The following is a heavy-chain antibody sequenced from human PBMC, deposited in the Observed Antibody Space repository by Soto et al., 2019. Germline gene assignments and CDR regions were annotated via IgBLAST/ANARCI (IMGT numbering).Heavy chain of an antibody. Sequence: SETLSLSCTVSGGSISSYYWSWIRQPPGKGLEWIGYIYYSGSTNYNPSLKSRVTISVDTSKNQFSLKLSSVTAADTAVYYCAGFTAYCSGGSCYADWFDPWRHGTLGTVS. CDR2: IYYSGST. J-gene: IGHJ5*02. V-gene: IGHV4-59*08. CDR1: GGSISSYY. D-gene: IGHD2-15*01. CDR3: AGFTAYCSGGSCYADWFDP.